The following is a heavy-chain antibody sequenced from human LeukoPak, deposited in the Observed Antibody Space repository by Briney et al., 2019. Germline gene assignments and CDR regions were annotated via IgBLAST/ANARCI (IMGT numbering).Heavy chain of an antibody. V-gene: IGHV3-74*01. CDR1: GFTFDDYA. Sequence: GRSLRLSCAASGFTFDDYAMHWVRQAPGKGLVWVSRINTGGSTTDYADSVKGRFTISRDNAKNTLYLQMNSLRAEDTAVYYCSRDLRGRDDYWGQGILVIVSS. CDR3: SRDLRGRDDY. J-gene: IGHJ4*02. D-gene: IGHD5-24*01. CDR2: INTGGSTT.